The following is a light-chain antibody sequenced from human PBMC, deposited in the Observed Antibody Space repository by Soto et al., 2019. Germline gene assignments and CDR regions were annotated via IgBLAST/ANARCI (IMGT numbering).Light chain of an antibody. CDR2: GAS. J-gene: IGKJ4*01. Sequence: EIVMTQSPATLSVSPGERATLSCRASQSVSSNLAWYQQKPGQAPRLLIYGASTRATGIPARFSGSGSGTEFTLTISSLQSEDFATYYCQKYNSAPLTFGGGTKVEMK. V-gene: IGKV3-15*01. CDR3: QKYNSAPLT. CDR1: QSVSSN.